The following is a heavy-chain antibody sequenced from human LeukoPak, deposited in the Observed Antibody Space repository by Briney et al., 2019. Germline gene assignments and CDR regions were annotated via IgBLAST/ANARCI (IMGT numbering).Heavy chain of an antibody. CDR2: IYTSGST. D-gene: IGHD3-10*01. Sequence: SETLSLTCTVSGGSISSYYWSWIRQPPGKGLEWIGYIYTSGSTNYNPSLKSRVTISVDTSKNQFSLKLSSVTAADTAVYYCARVLKAGWFAQFDPWGQGTLVTVSP. CDR1: GGSISSYY. V-gene: IGHV4-4*09. J-gene: IGHJ5*02. CDR3: ARVLKAGWFAQFDP.